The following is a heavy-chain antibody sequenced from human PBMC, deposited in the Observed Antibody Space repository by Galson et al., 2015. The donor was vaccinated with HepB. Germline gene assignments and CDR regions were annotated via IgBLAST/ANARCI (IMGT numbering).Heavy chain of an antibody. Sequence: SLRLSCAASGFTFSSHGMHWVRQAPGKGLEWVAVISYDGSNKYYADSVKGRFTISRDNSKNTLYLQMNSLRAEDTAVYYCAKLYIDTAMVAEGVRDYWGQGTLVTVSS. CDR1: GFTFSSHG. CDR2: ISYDGSNK. V-gene: IGHV3-30*18. CDR3: AKLYIDTAMVAEGVRDY. D-gene: IGHD5-18*01. J-gene: IGHJ4*02.